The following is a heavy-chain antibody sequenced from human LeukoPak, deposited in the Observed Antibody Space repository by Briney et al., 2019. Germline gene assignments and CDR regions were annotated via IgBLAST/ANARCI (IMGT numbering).Heavy chain of an antibody. CDR3: ARDRGYCSGGSCSYWYFDL. Sequence: PSETLSLTCTVSGGSISSYYWSWIRQPPGKGLEWIGYIYYSGSTNYNPSLKSRVTISVDTSKNQFSLKLSSVTAADTAVYYCARDRGYCSGGSCSYWYFDLWGRGTLVTVSS. CDR2: IYYSGST. V-gene: IGHV4-59*01. J-gene: IGHJ2*01. D-gene: IGHD2-15*01. CDR1: GGSISSYY.